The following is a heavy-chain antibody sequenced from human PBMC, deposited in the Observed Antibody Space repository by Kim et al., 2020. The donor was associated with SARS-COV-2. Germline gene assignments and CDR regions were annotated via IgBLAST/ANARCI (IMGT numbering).Heavy chain of an antibody. D-gene: IGHD3-9*01. CDR3: ASSEPIIFGTLKFDP. J-gene: IGHJ5*02. CDR2: VDPIGILR. V-gene: IGHV3-74*03. Sequence: GSLRLSCAASGFSFSTYWMHWVRQAPGTGLVWVSRVDPIGILRTHADSVKGRFTISRDNAKNTLYLQMNSLRVEDTAVYYCASSEPIIFGTLKFDPWGRGTLVTVSS. CDR1: GFSFSTYW.